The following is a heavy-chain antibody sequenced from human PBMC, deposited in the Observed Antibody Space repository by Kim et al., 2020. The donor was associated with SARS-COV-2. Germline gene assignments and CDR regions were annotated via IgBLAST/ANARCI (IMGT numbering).Heavy chain of an antibody. CDR1: GGSISSYY. D-gene: IGHD3-9*01. V-gene: IGHV4-59*01. CDR3: ARGGPHFDWLSTPFQH. J-gene: IGHJ1*01. CDR2: IYYSGST. Sequence: SETLSLTCTVSGGSISSYYWSWIRQPPGKGLEWIGYIYYSGSTNYNPSLKSRVTISVDTSKNQFSLKLSSVTAADTAVYYCARGGPHFDWLSTPFQHWGQGTLVTVSS.